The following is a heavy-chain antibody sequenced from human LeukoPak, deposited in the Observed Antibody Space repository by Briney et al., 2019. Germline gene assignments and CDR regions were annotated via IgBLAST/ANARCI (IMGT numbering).Heavy chain of an antibody. CDR1: GFTCGDYA. Sequence: GGSLRLSCTASGFTCGDYAMSWVRQAPGKGLEWVGFIRSKPYGGTTEYAASVKGRFTISRDDSKSIAYLQMNSLKTEDTAVYYCTREASYYYDSSGYTPFDHWGQGTLVTVSS. CDR2: IRSKPYGGTT. V-gene: IGHV3-49*04. CDR3: TREASYYYDSSGYTPFDH. D-gene: IGHD3-22*01. J-gene: IGHJ4*02.